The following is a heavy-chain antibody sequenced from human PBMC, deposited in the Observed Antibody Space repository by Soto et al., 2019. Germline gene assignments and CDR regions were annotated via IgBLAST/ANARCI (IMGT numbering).Heavy chain of an antibody. CDR3: ARVGSHYYDPLTDY. CDR2: INHSGST. V-gene: IGHV4-34*01. CDR1: GGSFSGYY. J-gene: IGHJ4*02. Sequence: TSETLSLTCAVYGGSFSGYYWSWIRQPPGKGLEWIGEINHSGSTNYNPSLKSRVTISVDTSKNQFSLKLSSVTAADTAVYYCARVGSHYYDPLTDYWGQGTLVTVSS. D-gene: IGHD3-22*01.